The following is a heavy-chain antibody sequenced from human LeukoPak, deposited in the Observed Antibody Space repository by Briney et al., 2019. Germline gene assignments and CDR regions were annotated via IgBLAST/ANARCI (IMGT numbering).Heavy chain of an antibody. V-gene: IGHV4-39*01. Sequence: SETLSLTCTVSGGSISSSLYYWVWIRQPPGKGLEWIGSMYYSGNTYYKPSLKNRVTISVDTSKNQFSLKLRSVTAADTAVYYCARQSPGTGAHYFDYWGQGTLVTVSS. CDR1: GGSISSSLYY. CDR3: ARQSPGTGAHYFDY. D-gene: IGHD7-27*01. CDR2: MYYSGNT. J-gene: IGHJ4*02.